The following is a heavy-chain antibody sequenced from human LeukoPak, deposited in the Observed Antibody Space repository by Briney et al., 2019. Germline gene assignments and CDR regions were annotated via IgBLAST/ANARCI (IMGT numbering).Heavy chain of an antibody. Sequence: PGGSMRLSCVASGFTFSSYAMSWVPQAPGKGLEWVSAISGSGGSTYYADSVKGRFTISRDNSKNTLYLQMNSLRAEDTAVYYCAKDMSGGSSHWGQGTLVTVSS. CDR3: AKDMSGGSSH. D-gene: IGHD1-26*01. J-gene: IGHJ1*01. CDR2: ISGSGGST. CDR1: GFTFSSYA. V-gene: IGHV3-23*01.